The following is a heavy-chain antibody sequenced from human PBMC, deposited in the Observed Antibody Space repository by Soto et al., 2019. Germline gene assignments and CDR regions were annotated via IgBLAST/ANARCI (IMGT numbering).Heavy chain of an antibody. CDR2: INPSGGST. D-gene: IGHD2-15*01. CDR1: GYTFTSYY. J-gene: IGHJ6*02. V-gene: IGHV1-46*01. Sequence: PGESLKISCKGSGYTFTSYYMHWVRQAPGQGLEWMGIINPSGGSTSYAQKFQGRVTMTRDTSTSTVYMELSSLRSEDTAVYYCARDLVWYCSGGSCYSAPHYYYGMDVWGQGTTVTVSS. CDR3: ARDLVWYCSGGSCYSAPHYYYGMDV.